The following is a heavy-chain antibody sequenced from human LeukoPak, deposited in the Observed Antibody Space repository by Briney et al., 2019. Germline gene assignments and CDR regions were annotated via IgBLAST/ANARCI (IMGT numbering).Heavy chain of an antibody. D-gene: IGHD6-6*01. J-gene: IGHJ6*03. CDR3: ARAGIAARPDYYYYYMDV. V-gene: IGHV4-59*01. CDR2: IYYSGST. Sequence: SETLSLTCTVSGGSISSYYWSWIRQPPGKGLEWIGYIYYSGSTNYNPSPKSRVTISVDTSKNQFSLKLSSVTAADTAVYYCARAGIAARPDYYYYYMDVWGKGTTVTVSS. CDR1: GGSISSYY.